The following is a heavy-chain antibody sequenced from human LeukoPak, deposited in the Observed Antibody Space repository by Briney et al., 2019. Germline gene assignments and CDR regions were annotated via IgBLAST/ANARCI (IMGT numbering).Heavy chain of an antibody. CDR2: IKQDGSER. Sequence: GGSLRLSCAASGFTFSNYWMTWVRQAPGKGLEWVANIKQDGSERYYVDSVKGRFTISRDNAKNSLSLQMNSLRADDTAVYYCARGSMGAFDYWGQGTLVTVSS. J-gene: IGHJ4*02. CDR1: GFTFSNYW. CDR3: ARGSMGAFDY. D-gene: IGHD1-26*01. V-gene: IGHV3-7*05.